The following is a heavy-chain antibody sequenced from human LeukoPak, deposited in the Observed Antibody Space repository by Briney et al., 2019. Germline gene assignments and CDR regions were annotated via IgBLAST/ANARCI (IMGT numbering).Heavy chain of an antibody. D-gene: IGHD4-11*01. CDR1: GGTFSSYA. Sequence: GSSVKVSCKASGGTFSSYAISWVRQAPGQGLEWMGGIIPIFGTANYAQKFQGRVTITTDESTSTAYMELSSLRSEDTAVYYCAAREDTVTRSYFDYWGQGTLVTVSS. V-gene: IGHV1-69*05. J-gene: IGHJ4*02. CDR3: AAREDTVTRSYFDY. CDR2: IIPIFGTA.